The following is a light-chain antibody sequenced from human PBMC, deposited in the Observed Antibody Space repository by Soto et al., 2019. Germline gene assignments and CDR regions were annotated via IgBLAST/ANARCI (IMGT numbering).Light chain of an antibody. CDR2: DNN. V-gene: IGLV1-51*01. CDR3: GTWDSSLSAYV. J-gene: IGLJ1*01. CDR1: SSNIGNNY. Sequence: VLTHPPSVSAAPGQKVTISCSVSSSNIGNNYVSWYQQLPGTAPKLLIYDNNKRPSGIPDRFSGSKSGTSATLGITGLQTGDEADYYCGTWDSSLSAYVFGTGTKVTVL.